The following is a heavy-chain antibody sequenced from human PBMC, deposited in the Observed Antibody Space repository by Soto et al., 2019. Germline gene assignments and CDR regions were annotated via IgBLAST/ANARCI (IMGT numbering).Heavy chain of an antibody. D-gene: IGHD6-19*01. Sequence: GGSLRLSCAASGFTFSSYGMHWVRQAPGKGLEWVAVISYDGSNKYYADSVKGRFTISRDNSKNTLYLQMNSLRAEDTAVYYCAKDHSSGWYVPGYFDYWGQGTLVTVSS. CDR3: AKDHSSGWYVPGYFDY. J-gene: IGHJ4*02. CDR2: ISYDGSNK. V-gene: IGHV3-30*18. CDR1: GFTFSSYG.